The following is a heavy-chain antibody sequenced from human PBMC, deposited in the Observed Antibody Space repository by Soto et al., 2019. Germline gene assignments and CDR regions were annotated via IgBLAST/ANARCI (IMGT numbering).Heavy chain of an antibody. D-gene: IGHD6-19*01. J-gene: IGHJ4*02. V-gene: IGHV4-34*01. CDR3: ARGFWYSSGWYGY. Sequence: QVQLQQWGAGLLKPSETLSLTCAVYGGSFSGYYWSWIRQPPGKGLEWIGEINHSGSTNYNPSLKSRVTISVDTSKNQCSLELSSVTAAHTAVYYCARGFWYSSGWYGYWGQGTLVTVSS. CDR1: GGSFSGYY. CDR2: INHSGST.